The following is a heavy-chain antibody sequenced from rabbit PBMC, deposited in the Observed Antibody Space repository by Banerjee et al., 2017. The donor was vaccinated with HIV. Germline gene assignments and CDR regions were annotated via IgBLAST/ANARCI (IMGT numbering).Heavy chain of an antibody. D-gene: IGHD4-1*01. Sequence: QQLVESGGGLVKPGASLTLTCTASGFSFSSAYYMCWVRQAPGKGLEWIGIIYAGKGTTDYASWVNGRFTISSHNAQNTLYLQLNSLTAADTATYFCARSYYSGGWGPYYFDLWGPGTLVTVS. J-gene: IGHJ4*01. CDR2: IYAGKGTT. CDR1: GFSFSSAYY. V-gene: IGHV1S7*01. CDR3: ARSYYSGGWGPYYFDL.